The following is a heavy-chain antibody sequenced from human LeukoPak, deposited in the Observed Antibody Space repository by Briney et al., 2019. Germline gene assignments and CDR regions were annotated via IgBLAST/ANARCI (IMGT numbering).Heavy chain of an antibody. D-gene: IGHD6-13*01. CDR3: ARVGSSWHYFDY. V-gene: IGHV3-74*01. CDR2: INGDGSST. Sequence: PGGSLRLSCAASGFTFSSFWMHWVRQAPGKGLVWVSRINGDGSSTSYADSVKGRFTISRDNAKNTLYLQMNSLRAEDTAVYYCARVGSSWHYFDYWGQGTPVTVSS. J-gene: IGHJ4*02. CDR1: GFTFSSFW.